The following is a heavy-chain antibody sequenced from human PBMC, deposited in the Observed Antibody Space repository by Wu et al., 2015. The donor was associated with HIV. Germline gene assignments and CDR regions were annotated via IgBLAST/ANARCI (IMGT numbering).Heavy chain of an antibody. D-gene: IGHD1-26*01. Sequence: QVQLMQSGAEVKKPGASVKVSCKTSGYSFTGNYIHWVRQAPGQGLEWMGWINPNSGGSKSPQKFQGGVTMTRDTSVSTVYLELTRLKFDDTAIYYCTKDYGIVGSTLPEYFQHWGQGTLVTVSS. J-gene: IGHJ1*01. CDR3: TKDYGIVGSTLPEYFQH. V-gene: IGHV1-2*02. CDR1: GYSFTGNY. CDR2: INPNSGGS.